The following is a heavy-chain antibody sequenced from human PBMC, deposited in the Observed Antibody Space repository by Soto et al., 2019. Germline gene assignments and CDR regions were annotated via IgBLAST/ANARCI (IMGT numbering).Heavy chain of an antibody. CDR1: GATYSNSA. CDR2: INPILGIP. V-gene: IGHV1-69*10. D-gene: IGHD5-12*01. J-gene: IGHJ4*02. CDR3: ARGGVDVVATSAFDY. Sequence: QVQLVQSGAEVKKPGSSVKVSYKASGATYSNSAISWVRQAPGQGLEWMGGINPILGIPDYAHKFQGRVTITADESTNTVYMDLGSLRSEDTALYFCARGGVDVVATSAFDYWGQGTLVTVSS.